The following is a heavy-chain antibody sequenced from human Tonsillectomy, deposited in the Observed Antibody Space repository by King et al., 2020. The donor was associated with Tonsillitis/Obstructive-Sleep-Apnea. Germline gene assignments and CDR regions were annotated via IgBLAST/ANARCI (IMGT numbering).Heavy chain of an antibody. J-gene: IGHJ5*02. CDR2: IYYSGST. Sequence: VQLQESGPGLVKPSQTLSLTCTVSGGSISSGGYYWSWIRQHPGKGLEWIGYIYYSGSTYYNPSLKSRVTISVDTSQNQFSLNLSSVTAADTAVYYCARENITPSWFDPWGQGTLVTVSS. CDR3: ARENITPSWFDP. V-gene: IGHV4-31*03. CDR1: GGSISSGGYY. D-gene: IGHD1/OR15-1a*01.